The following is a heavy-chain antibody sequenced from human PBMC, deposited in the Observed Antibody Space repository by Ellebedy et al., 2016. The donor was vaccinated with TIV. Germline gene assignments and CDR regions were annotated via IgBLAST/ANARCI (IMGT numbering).Heavy chain of an antibody. J-gene: IGHJ6*02. CDR2: IWYDGSNK. CDR1: GLTFGSYG. Sequence: GESLKISXAASGLTFGSYGMHWVRQAPGKGLEWVAVIWYDGSNKYYADSVKGRFTISRDNSKNTLYLQMNSLRAEDTAVYYCAREPMVRGVIRRGYAMDVWGQGTTVTVSS. V-gene: IGHV3-33*01. CDR3: AREPMVRGVIRRGYAMDV. D-gene: IGHD3-10*01.